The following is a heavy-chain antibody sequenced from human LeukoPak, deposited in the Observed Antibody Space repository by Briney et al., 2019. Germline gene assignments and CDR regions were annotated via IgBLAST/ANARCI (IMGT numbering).Heavy chain of an antibody. J-gene: IGHJ3*02. D-gene: IGHD3-3*01. CDR3: ARHPSWSTYYDFWNDKKNAFDI. CDR2: IYHSGSI. Sequence: SETLSLTCTVSGYSISRGYYWGWIRQPPGKGLEWIGSIYHSGSIHYNPSLKSRVTISVDKSKNQFSLKLSSVTAADTAVYYCARHPSWSTYYDFWNDKKNAFDIWGQGTMVTVSS. V-gene: IGHV4-38-2*02. CDR1: GYSISRGYY.